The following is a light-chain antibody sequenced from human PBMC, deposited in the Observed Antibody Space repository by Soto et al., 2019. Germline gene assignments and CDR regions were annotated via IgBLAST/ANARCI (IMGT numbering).Light chain of an antibody. V-gene: IGKV1-27*01. J-gene: IGKJ3*01. CDR2: AAS. Sequence: DIQMTQSPSSLSASIGDRVTITCRASQGISNSLAWYQQKPGKAPNLLIYAASTLQSGVPSRFSGSGSGTDFTLTISSLQPEDVATYYCQRYNSVSFDFGPGTKVDIK. CDR1: QGISNS. CDR3: QRYNSVSFD.